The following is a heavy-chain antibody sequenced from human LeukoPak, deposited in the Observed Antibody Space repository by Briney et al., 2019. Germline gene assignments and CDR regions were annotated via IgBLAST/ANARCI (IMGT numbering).Heavy chain of an antibody. CDR3: ARGSPLLWFGELLWRFPTLRVDY. Sequence: KPGGSLRLSCAASGFTFSSYSMNWVRQAPGKGLEWVSSISSSSYIYYADSVKGRFTISRDNAKNSLYLQMNSLRAEDTAVYYCARGSPLLWFGELLWRFPTLRVDYWGQGTLVTVSS. CDR1: GFTFSSYS. D-gene: IGHD3-10*01. J-gene: IGHJ4*02. V-gene: IGHV3-21*01. CDR2: ISSSSYI.